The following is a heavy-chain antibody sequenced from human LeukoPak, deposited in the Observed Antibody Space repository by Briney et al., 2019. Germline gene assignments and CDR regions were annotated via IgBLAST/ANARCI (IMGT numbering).Heavy chain of an antibody. CDR3: ARVKAVGDGYILNYFDY. J-gene: IGHJ4*02. V-gene: IGHV1-2*02. D-gene: IGHD5-24*01. CDR2: INPNSGGT. CDR1: GYTFTGYY. Sequence: ASVKVSCKASGYTFTGYYMHWVRQAPGQGLEWMGWINPNSGGTNYAQKFQGRVTMTRDTSISTAYMELSRLRSDDTAVYYCARVKAVGDGYILNYFDYWGQGTLVTVSS.